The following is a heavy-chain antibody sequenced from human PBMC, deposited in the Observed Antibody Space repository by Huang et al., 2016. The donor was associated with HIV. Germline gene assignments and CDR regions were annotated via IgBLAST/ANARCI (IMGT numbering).Heavy chain of an antibody. CDR1: GYTLTALS. CDR2: FAPEHGET. J-gene: IGHJ3*02. CDR3: AAGYDTYYDI. Sequence: QVQLVQSGAEVKKPGASVKVSCKVSGYTLTALSIHWVRQAPGKGVEWMGGFAPEHGETSYAQKFQGRVTMTEDTSTDTAYMELHSLRPEDTAVYYCAAGYDTYYDIWGQGTMVSASS. D-gene: IGHD2-21*01. V-gene: IGHV1-24*01.